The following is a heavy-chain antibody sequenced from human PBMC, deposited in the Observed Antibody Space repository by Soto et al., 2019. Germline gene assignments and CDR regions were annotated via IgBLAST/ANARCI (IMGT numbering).Heavy chain of an antibody. J-gene: IGHJ4*02. CDR1: GFTFSSYA. Sequence: LGLSCAASGFTFSSYAMNWVRQAPGKGLEWVSTIRTSVGDTYYAASVKGRFTISRDNSKSTVYLHLNSLRAEDTAIYYCAKDPTYDYGYFDSWGQGTLVTVS. CDR3: AKDPTYDYGYFDS. D-gene: IGHD4-17*01. V-gene: IGHV3-23*01. CDR2: IRTSVGDT.